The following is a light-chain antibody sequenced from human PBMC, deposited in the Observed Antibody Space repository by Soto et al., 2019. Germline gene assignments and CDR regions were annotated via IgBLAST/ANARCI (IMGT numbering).Light chain of an antibody. CDR2: AVS. CDR1: QGISSY. J-gene: IGKJ1*01. Sequence: DIQLTQSPSFLSASVGDRVTITCRASQGISSYLAWYQQKPGKAPKLLIYAVSNLQSGVPSRFSGSGSGTDFTLTISSLQPEDFAAYYCQQSYSTQTFGQGTKVDIK. V-gene: IGKV1-39*01. CDR3: QQSYSTQT.